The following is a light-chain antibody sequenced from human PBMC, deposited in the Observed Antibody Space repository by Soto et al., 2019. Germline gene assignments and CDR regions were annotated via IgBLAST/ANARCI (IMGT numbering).Light chain of an antibody. CDR2: DES. J-gene: IGKJ5*01. CDR3: QQYDNLPIT. CDR1: QDISNY. Sequence: DIQMPQSPSSLSASVGDSVTITGQASQDISNYLNWYQQKPGKAPKLLICDESNLETGVPSRFSGSGSGTDFTFTISSLQPEDIATYYCQQYDNLPITFGQGTRLEIK. V-gene: IGKV1-33*01.